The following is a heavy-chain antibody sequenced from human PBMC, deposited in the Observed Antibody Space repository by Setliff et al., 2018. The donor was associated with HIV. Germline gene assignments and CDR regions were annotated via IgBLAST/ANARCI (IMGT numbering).Heavy chain of an antibody. Sequence: PSETLSLTCTVSGGSISSSSYYWGWIRQPPGKGLEWIVSIPYSGSTYYNPSLKSRVSLSVDTSKNQFSLNLSSVTAADTAVYYCARVGYHCSWRYSFDYWGQGTLVTVSS. J-gene: IGHJ4*02. CDR3: ARVGYHCSWRYSFDY. D-gene: IGHD3-10*02. CDR2: IPYSGST. CDR1: GGSISSSSYY. V-gene: IGHV4-39*07.